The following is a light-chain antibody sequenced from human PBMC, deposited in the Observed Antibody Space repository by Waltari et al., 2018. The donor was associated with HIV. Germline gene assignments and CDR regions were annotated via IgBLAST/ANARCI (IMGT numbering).Light chain of an antibody. Sequence: QSVMTQPPSASATPGQTVTISCSGSSSNIGTNTVNWYQQLPGTAPKLLIYHNHQRPSGVPDRFSGSKSGTSASLAISGLQSEDEAADYCAAWDVSLSGLWVFGGGTKLTVL. CDR2: HNH. J-gene: IGLJ3*02. CDR1: SSNIGTNT. V-gene: IGLV1-44*01. CDR3: AAWDVSLSGLWV.